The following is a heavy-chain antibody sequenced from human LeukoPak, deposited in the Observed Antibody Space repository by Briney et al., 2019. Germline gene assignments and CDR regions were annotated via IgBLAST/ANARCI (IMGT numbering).Heavy chain of an antibody. CDR1: GGSISSGSYS. D-gene: IGHD4-17*01. Sequence: PSQTLSLTCTVSGGSISSGSYSWSWIRQPAGKGLEWIGRIYTSGSTNYNPSLKSRVTISVDTYKNQFSLKLSSVTAADTAVYYCARERPQYGDYGIGWFDPWGQGTLVTVSS. V-gene: IGHV4-61*02. CDR2: IYTSGST. CDR3: ARERPQYGDYGIGWFDP. J-gene: IGHJ5*02.